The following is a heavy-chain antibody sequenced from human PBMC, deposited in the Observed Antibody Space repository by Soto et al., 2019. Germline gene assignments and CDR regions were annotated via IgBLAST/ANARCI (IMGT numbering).Heavy chain of an antibody. CDR3: ARDTVDAQYSSGWDEVYYGMDV. D-gene: IGHD6-19*01. J-gene: IGHJ6*02. Sequence: GGSLRLSCAASGFTFSSYSMNWVRQAPGKGLEWVSSISSSSSYIYYADSVKGRFTISRDNAKNSLYLQMNSLRAEDTAVYYCARDTVDAQYSSGWDEVYYGMDVWGQGTTVTVSS. V-gene: IGHV3-21*01. CDR2: ISSSSSYI. CDR1: GFTFSSYS.